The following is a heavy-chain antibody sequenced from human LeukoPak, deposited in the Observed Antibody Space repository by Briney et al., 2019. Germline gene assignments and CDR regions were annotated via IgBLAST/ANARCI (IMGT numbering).Heavy chain of an antibody. V-gene: IGHV3-23*01. Sequence: GGSLRLSCAASGFTFSSYAMSWVRQAPGKGLEWVSGIRSSGGSTYYADSVKGRFTISRDNSKNTLYLQMNSLRADDTAVYYCAKGRDPDYYDSGGYMNYDGMGVWGQGTTVTVSS. D-gene: IGHD3-22*01. CDR2: IRSSGGST. CDR1: GFTFSSYA. CDR3: AKGRDPDYYDSGGYMNYDGMGV. J-gene: IGHJ6*02.